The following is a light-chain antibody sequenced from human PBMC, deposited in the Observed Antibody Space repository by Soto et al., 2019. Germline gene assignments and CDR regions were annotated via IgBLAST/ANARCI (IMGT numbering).Light chain of an antibody. V-gene: IGLV1-40*01. CDR2: GNS. CDR3: QSYDSSLSALYV. CDR1: SSNIGAGYD. J-gene: IGLJ1*01. Sequence: QSVLTQPPSVYGAPGQRVTISCTGRSSNIGAGYDVHWYQQLPGTAPKLLIYGNSNRPSGVPDRFSGSKSGTSASLAITGLQAEDEADSYCQSYDSSLSALYVFGTGTKVTVL.